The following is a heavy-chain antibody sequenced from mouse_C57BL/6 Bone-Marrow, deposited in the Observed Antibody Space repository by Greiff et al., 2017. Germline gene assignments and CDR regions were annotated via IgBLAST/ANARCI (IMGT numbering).Heavy chain of an antibody. CDR3: ASGDGYLLCFDY. V-gene: IGHV1-72*01. CDR1: GYTFTSYW. D-gene: IGHD2-3*01. CDR2: IDPNSGGT. J-gene: IGHJ2*01. Sequence: QVQLQQPGAELVKPGASVKLSCKASGYTFTSYWMTWVKQRPGRGLEWIGRIDPNSGGTKYNEKFKSKAILTVDKPSTTAYMQLSSLTSEDSAVYYCASGDGYLLCFDYWGQGTTLTVSS.